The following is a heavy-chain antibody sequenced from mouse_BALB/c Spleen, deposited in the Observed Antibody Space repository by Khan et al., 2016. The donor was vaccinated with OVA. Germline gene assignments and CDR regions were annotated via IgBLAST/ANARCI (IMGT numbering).Heavy chain of an antibody. Sequence: VQLKESGAELVKPGASVKLSCTASGFNIKDTYMHWVKQRPEQGLELIVRIDPANGNTKYDPKFHGTAPITADTSSNTSYLQLSSLTSEDTADYYCARINAWGQGTTRTVAS. CDR2: IDPANGNT. V-gene: IGHV14-3*02. J-gene: IGHJ2*01. CDR1: GFNIKDTY. CDR3: ARINA.